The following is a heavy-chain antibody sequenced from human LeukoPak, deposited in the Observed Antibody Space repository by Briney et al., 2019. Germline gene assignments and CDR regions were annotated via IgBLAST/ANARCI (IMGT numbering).Heavy chain of an antibody. D-gene: IGHD3-16*02. Sequence: ASVKVSCKASGGTFSSYAISWVRQAPGQGLEWMGGIIPIFGTANYAQKFQGRVTITADESTSTAYMELSSLRSEDTAVYYCARDLYDYIWGSYRYSSGEGYWGQGTLVTVSS. J-gene: IGHJ4*02. V-gene: IGHV1-69*13. CDR3: ARDLYDYIWGSYRYSSGEGY. CDR1: GGTFSSYA. CDR2: IIPIFGTA.